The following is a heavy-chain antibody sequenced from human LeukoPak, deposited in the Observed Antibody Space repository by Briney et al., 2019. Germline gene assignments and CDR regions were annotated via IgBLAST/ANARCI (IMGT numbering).Heavy chain of an antibody. CDR1: GYTFTGYY. D-gene: IGHD5-18*01. V-gene: IGHV1-2*02. CDR2: INPNSGGT. J-gene: IGHJ4*02. CDR3: ARDSPVDTAMGYY. Sequence: GASVKVSCKASGYTFTGYYMHWVRQAPGQGLEWMGWINPNSGGTNYAQKFQGRVTMTRDTSISTAYMELSRLRSDDTAVYYCARDSPVDTAMGYYWGQGTLVTVSS.